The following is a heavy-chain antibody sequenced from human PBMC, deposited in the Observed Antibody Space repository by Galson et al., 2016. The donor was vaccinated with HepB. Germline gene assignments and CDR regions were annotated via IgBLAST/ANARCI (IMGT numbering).Heavy chain of an antibody. CDR1: GFNFRDHY. V-gene: IGHV3-11*05. J-gene: IGHJ3*02. CDR3: ARDPQLTYYYDSSGSHAFDI. CDR2: ISSSSSYT. D-gene: IGHD3-22*01. Sequence: SLRLSCAATGFNFRDHYMNWVRQAPGKGPEWVSYISSSSSYTNYADPVKGRFTISRDNAQNSLYLQMNSLRAEDTAVYYCARDPQLTYYYDSSGSHAFDIWGQGTMVTVSS.